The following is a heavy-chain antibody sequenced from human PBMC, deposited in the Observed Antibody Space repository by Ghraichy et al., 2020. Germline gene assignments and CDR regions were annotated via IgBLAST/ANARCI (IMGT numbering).Heavy chain of an antibody. J-gene: IGHJ4*02. Sequence: SETLPLTCTVSGGSISSYYWSWIRQPPGKGLEWIGYIYYSGSTNYNPSLKSRVTISVDTSKNQFSLKLSSVTAADTAVYHCASAPNNKPYYFDYWGQGTLVTVSS. CDR2: IYYSGST. D-gene: IGHD1/OR15-1a*01. CDR1: GGSISSYY. V-gene: IGHV4-59*01. CDR3: ASAPNNKPYYFDY.